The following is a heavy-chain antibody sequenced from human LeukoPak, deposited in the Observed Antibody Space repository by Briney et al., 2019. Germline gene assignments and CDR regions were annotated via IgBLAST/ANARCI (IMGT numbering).Heavy chain of an antibody. CDR2: INPNSGGT. D-gene: IGHD3-10*01. Sequence: ASVKVPCKASGYSFTSHYMHWVRQAPGQGLEWMGWINPNSGGTNYAQKFQGRVTMTRDKSIRTAYMELSRLTSDDTAVYYCARNIWFGESADAFDIWGQGTMVTVSS. CDR1: GYSFTSHY. V-gene: IGHV1-2*02. J-gene: IGHJ3*02. CDR3: ARNIWFGESADAFDI.